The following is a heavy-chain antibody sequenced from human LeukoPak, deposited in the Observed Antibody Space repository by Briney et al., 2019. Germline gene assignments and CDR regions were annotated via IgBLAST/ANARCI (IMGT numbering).Heavy chain of an antibody. CDR1: RFTFSTYA. Sequence: PGGSLSLFCETSRFTFSTYAMTSVRQAPGNGLEWVSSISGSGRSTYYADSVKGWFTVSRDNSRNTLFLQMNSLRVEETAVYYCAKILADSSSGYWGQGTLVTVSS. V-gene: IGHV3-23*01. CDR2: ISGSGRST. D-gene: IGHD6-6*01. J-gene: IGHJ4*02. CDR3: AKILADSSSGY.